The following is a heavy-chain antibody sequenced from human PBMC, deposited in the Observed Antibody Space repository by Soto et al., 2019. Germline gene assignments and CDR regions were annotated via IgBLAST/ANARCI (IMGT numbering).Heavy chain of an antibody. V-gene: IGHV4-34*01. CDR1: GGSFSGYY. Sequence: PSETLSLTCAVYGGSFSGYYWSWIRQPPGKGLEWIGEINHSGSTNYNPSLKSRVTISVDTSKNQFSLKLSSVTAADTAVYYCARHTYAEKDYWGQGALVTVSS. J-gene: IGHJ4*02. CDR3: ARHTYAEKDY. CDR2: INHSGST. D-gene: IGHD3-16*01.